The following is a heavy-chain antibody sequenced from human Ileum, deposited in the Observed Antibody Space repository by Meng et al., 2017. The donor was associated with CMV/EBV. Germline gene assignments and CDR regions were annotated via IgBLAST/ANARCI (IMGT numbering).Heavy chain of an antibody. CDR1: GFTFSTYE. CDR3: TSHRLRLGDAF. J-gene: IGHJ4*02. D-gene: IGHD3-16*01. Sequence: GGSLRLSCDASGFTFSTYEMNWVRQAPGKGLEWISFISSGGGVAYYADSVRGRFTVSRDNAKNSLYLQMNSLKTEDTAVYYCTSHRLRLGDAFWGQGTLVTVSS. V-gene: IGHV3-48*03. CDR2: ISSGGGVA.